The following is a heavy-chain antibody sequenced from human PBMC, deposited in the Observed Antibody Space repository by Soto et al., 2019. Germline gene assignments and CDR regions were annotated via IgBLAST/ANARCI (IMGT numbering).Heavy chain of an antibody. CDR1: GGTFSSYA. V-gene: IGHV1-69*06. CDR3: ARGPPLSDSSGYLYFQH. J-gene: IGHJ1*01. CDR2: IIPIFGTA. Sequence: QVQLVQSGAEVKKPGSSVKVSCKASGGTFSSYAISWVRQAPGQGLEWMGGIIPIFGTANYAQKFQGRVTITADKSTSTAYMELSSLRSEDTAVYYCARGPPLSDSSGYLYFQHWGQGTLVTVSS. D-gene: IGHD3-22*01.